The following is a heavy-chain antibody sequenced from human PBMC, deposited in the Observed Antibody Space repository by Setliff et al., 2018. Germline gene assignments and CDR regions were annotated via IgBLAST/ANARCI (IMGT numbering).Heavy chain of an antibody. Sequence: SETLSLTCTVSGGSISSGTYYWSWIRQPPGKGLEWLGQIYTSWSTNYNPSLKSRVTISADTSKNQFSLQLSSVTATDTAVYYCARLPPLHTPMVLTFDYWGQGILVTVSS. CDR3: ARLPPLHTPMVLTFDY. D-gene: IGHD5-18*01. CDR2: IYTSWST. CDR1: GGSISSGTYY. J-gene: IGHJ4*02. V-gene: IGHV4-61*09.